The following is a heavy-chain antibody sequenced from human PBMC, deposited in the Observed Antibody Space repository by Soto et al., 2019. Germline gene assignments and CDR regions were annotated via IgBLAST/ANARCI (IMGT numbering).Heavy chain of an antibody. CDR2: IEPSGGSR. J-gene: IGHJ4*01. CDR1: GYTFTSYA. V-gene: IGHV1-46*01. Sequence: ASVKVSCKASGYTFTSYAMHWVRQAPGQGLEWMGVIEPSGGSRSYTQKFQGRVTMTRDTSTSTVYMELSSLRSEDTAVYYCARTTMTFYYFDFWGRGTLVTVSS. D-gene: IGHD4-17*01. CDR3: ARTTMTFYYFDF.